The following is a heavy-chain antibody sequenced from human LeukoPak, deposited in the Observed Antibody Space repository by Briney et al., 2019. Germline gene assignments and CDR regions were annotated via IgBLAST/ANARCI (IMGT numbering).Heavy chain of an antibody. Sequence: GGSLRLSCAASGFTFSSYSMNWVRQAPGKGLEWVSYISSSSSTIYYADSVKGRFTISRDNATNSLYLQMNSLRAEDTAVYYCARGGQFMITPPIDWGQGTLVTVSS. CDR2: ISSSSSTI. CDR1: GFTFSSYS. V-gene: IGHV3-48*01. D-gene: IGHD3-16*01. CDR3: ARGGQFMITPPID. J-gene: IGHJ4*02.